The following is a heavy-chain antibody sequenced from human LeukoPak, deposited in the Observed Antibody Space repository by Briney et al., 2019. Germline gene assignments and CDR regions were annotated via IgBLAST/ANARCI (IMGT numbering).Heavy chain of an antibody. CDR1: GFIFDDYA. V-gene: IGHV3-43*02. J-gene: IGHJ4*02. CDR2: ISGDGGNT. D-gene: IGHD1-26*01. Sequence: GGSLRLSCAASGFIFDDYAMHCIRQTPGKGLEWVSLISGDGGNTYYADSVKGRFTISRDNAKNSLYLQMNSLRADDTAVYYCARSGSHDYWGQGTLVTVSS. CDR3: ARSGSHDY.